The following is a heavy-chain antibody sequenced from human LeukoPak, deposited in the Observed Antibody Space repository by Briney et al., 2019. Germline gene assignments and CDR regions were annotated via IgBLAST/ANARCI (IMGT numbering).Heavy chain of an antibody. CDR3: ARDNLLKAAGTLDY. CDR2: MYYRGST. CDR1: GGSISSSSHY. Sequence: PSETLSLTCTLSGGSISSSSHYWGWIRQPPGKGLEWIGSMYYRGSTYHNPSLKSRVTISVDTSKNQFSLELTSVTAADTAVYYCARDNLLKAAGTLDYWGQGTLVTVSS. J-gene: IGHJ4*02. V-gene: IGHV4-39*07. D-gene: IGHD6-13*01.